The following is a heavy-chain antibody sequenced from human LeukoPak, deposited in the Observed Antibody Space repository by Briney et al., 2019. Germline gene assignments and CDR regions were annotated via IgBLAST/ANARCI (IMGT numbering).Heavy chain of an antibody. CDR3: ARDFVSPNQRLGHYSYMDV. J-gene: IGHJ6*03. CDR1: GGSISSGSYY. D-gene: IGHD6-25*01. CDR2: IYTSGST. V-gene: IGHV4-61*02. Sequence: SETLSLTCTVSGGSISSGSYYWSWIRQPAGKGLEWIGRIYTSGSTNYNPSLKSRVSISVDTSKNQFSLKLSSVTAADTAVYYCARDFVSPNQRLGHYSYMDVWCKGTTVTVSS.